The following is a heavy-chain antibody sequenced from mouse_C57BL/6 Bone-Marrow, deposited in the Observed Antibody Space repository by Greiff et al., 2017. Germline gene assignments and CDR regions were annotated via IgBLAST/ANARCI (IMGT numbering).Heavy chain of an antibody. CDR3: ARPYYSNSYAMDY. CDR1: GFTFSDYY. CDR2: ISNGGGST. J-gene: IGHJ4*01. Sequence: DVQLVESGGGLVQPGGSLKLSCAASGFTFSDYYMYWVRQTPEKRLEWVAYISNGGGSTYYPDTVKGRFTISRDNAKNTLYLQMSRLKSEDTAMYYCARPYYSNSYAMDYWGQGTSVTVSS. D-gene: IGHD2-5*01. V-gene: IGHV5-12*01.